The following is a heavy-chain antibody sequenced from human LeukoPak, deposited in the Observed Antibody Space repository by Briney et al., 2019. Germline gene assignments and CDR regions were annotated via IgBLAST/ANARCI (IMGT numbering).Heavy chain of an antibody. D-gene: IGHD3-22*01. Sequence: PGRSLRLSCAASGFTFDDYAMHWVRQAPGKGLEWVSGISWNSGSIGYADSVKGRFTISRDNAKNSLYLQMNSLRAEDTALYYCAKDNTGYYDSSGYQPSFDYWGQGSLVTVSS. CDR1: GFTFDDYA. CDR3: AKDNTGYYDSSGYQPSFDY. J-gene: IGHJ4*02. CDR2: ISWNSGSI. V-gene: IGHV3-9*01.